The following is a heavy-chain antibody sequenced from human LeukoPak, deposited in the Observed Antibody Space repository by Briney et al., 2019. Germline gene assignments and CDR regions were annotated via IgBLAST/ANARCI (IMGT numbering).Heavy chain of an antibody. Sequence: SVKVSCKASGGTFSSYAISWVRQAPGQGLEWMGGIIPIFGTANYAQKFQGRVTITADESTSTAYMELSSLRSEDTAVYYCASYFDWSNYFDYWGQGTLVTVSS. CDR3: ASYFDWSNYFDY. D-gene: IGHD3-9*01. CDR1: GGTFSSYA. V-gene: IGHV1-69*13. J-gene: IGHJ4*02. CDR2: IIPIFGTA.